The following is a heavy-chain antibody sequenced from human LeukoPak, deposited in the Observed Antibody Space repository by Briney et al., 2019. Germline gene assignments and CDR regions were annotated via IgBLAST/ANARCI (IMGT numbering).Heavy chain of an antibody. CDR3: AKDRGYFDYVEDSFDI. CDR2: ISGSGATT. Sequence: GGSLRLSCAASGFTFDDYAMHWVRQAPGKGLEWVSGISGSGATTYYADSVKGRFTISRDNSKNTLYLQMNSLRAEDTAIYYCAKDRGYFDYVEDSFDIWGQGTMVIVSS. CDR1: GFTFDDYA. D-gene: IGHD3-9*01. V-gene: IGHV3-23*01. J-gene: IGHJ3*02.